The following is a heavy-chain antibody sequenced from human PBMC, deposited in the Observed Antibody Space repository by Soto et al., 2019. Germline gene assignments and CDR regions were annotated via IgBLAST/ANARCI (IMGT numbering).Heavy chain of an antibody. J-gene: IGHJ6*02. V-gene: IGHV1-69*06. Sequence: SVKVSFKASGGTFISYAISWVRQAPGQGLEWMGGIIPIFGTANYAQKFQGRVTITADKSTSTAYMELSSLRSEDTAVYYCARLGGKNYYYYGMDVWGQGTTVTVSS. CDR2: IIPIFGTA. CDR3: ARLGGKNYYYYGMDV. CDR1: GGTFISYA.